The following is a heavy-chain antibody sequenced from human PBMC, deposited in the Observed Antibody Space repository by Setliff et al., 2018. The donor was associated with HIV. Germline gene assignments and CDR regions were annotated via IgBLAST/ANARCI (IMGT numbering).Heavy chain of an antibody. CDR1: GFIFSRYG. D-gene: IGHD1-26*01. CDR3: AKGRSGSYSFARD. CDR2: IRGSGGST. J-gene: IGHJ4*02. V-gene: IGHV3-23*01. Sequence: GGSLRLSCAASGFIFSRYGMGWLRQAPGKGLEWLSVIRGSGGSTSYADSVKGRFTISRDNSKNMLFLQMSSLRADDTAVYYCAKGRSGSYSFARDWGQGTLVTVSS.